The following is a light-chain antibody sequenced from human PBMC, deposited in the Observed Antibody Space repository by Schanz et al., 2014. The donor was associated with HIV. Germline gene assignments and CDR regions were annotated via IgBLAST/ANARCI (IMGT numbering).Light chain of an antibody. Sequence: QTVVTQEPSFSVSPGGTVTLTCGLSSGSVSTSYYPSWYQQTPGQSPRTLIYSTHSRSSGVPVRFSGSILGNKAALTITGAQADDESHYYCVLYMGSGIWVFGGGTKVTVL. CDR3: VLYMGSGIWV. J-gene: IGLJ3*02. CDR1: SGSVSTSYY. CDR2: STH. V-gene: IGLV8-61*01.